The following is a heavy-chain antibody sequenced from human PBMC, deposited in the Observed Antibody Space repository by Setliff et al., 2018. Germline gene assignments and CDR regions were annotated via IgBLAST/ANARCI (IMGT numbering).Heavy chain of an antibody. CDR3: ASPRRDDLDSPFDAFDI. CDR2: IYYDGRT. Sequence: SETLSLTCSVSGGSISRSSYYWTWIRQPPGKGLEWIASIYYDGRTFAHPSVRGRVTISEDTSKNHFSLRMTSVTAADTAMYYCASPRRDDLDSPFDAFDIWGQGTMVTVSS. V-gene: IGHV4-39*07. J-gene: IGHJ3*02. CDR1: GGSISRSSYY. D-gene: IGHD3-3*01.